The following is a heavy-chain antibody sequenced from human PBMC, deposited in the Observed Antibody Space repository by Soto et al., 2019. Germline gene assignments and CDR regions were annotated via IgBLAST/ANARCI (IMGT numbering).Heavy chain of an antibody. CDR1: GYSFSTYW. V-gene: IGHV5-51*01. Sequence: GESLKISCTGSGYSFSTYWIAWVRQMPGKGLEWMGIIYPGDSDTRYSPSFQGQVTISADTSTKTAYLQWSGLKASDTAIYYCARLPQFLWFGALTSCAYYFNYWGPGTLVTVSS. J-gene: IGHJ4*02. D-gene: IGHD3-10*01. CDR2: IYPGDSDT. CDR3: ARLPQFLWFGALTSCAYYFNY.